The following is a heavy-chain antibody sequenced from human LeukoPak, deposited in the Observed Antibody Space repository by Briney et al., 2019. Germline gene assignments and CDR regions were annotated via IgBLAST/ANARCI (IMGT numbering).Heavy chain of an antibody. D-gene: IGHD3-16*01. Sequence: PGGSLRLSCAASGFTFSGYWMHWVRQAPRKGLVWVSRINSDGSTTSYADSVKGRLTISRDNAKNTLYLQMNSLIAEDTAVYYCARSGGGYFDYWGQGTLVTVSS. CDR2: INSDGSTT. J-gene: IGHJ4*02. CDR3: ARSGGGYFDY. CDR1: GFTFSGYW. V-gene: IGHV3-74*01.